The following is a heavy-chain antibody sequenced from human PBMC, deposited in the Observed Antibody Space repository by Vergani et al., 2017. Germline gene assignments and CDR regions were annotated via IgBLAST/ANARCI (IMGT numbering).Heavy chain of an antibody. CDR2: IYYSGST. D-gene: IGHD1/OR15-1a*01. CDR3: ARELGPEQIFDY. Sequence: QLQLQESGPGLVKPSETLSLTCTVSGGPISSSSYYWGWIRQTPGKGLEWIGSIYYSGSTYYNPSLKSRVTISVDTSKNQFSLKLSSVTAADTAVYYCARELGPEQIFDYWGQGTLVTVSS. V-gene: IGHV4-39*07. J-gene: IGHJ4*02. CDR1: GGPISSSSYY.